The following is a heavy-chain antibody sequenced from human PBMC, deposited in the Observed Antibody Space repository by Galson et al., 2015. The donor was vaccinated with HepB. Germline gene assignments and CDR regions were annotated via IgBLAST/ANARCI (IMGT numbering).Heavy chain of an antibody. CDR2: IKSKTDGGTT. Sequence: LRLSCAASGFRFSQDWMTWVRQAPGKGLKWVARIKSKTDGGTTDHAAPVEGRFTISRDDSKNTLYLQMNSLKIEDTAVYYCSALNDRDSFQRWGQGTLVRVSS. CDR1: GFRFSQDW. J-gene: IGHJ1*01. V-gene: IGHV3-15*01. CDR3: SALNDRDSFQR. D-gene: IGHD3-3*02.